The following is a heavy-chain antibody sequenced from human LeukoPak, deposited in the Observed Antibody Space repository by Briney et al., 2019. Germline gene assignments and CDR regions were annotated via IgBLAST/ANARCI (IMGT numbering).Heavy chain of an antibody. D-gene: IGHD3-9*01. V-gene: IGHV4-59*01. J-gene: IGHJ5*02. CDR1: GGSISGYY. CDR3: ARGPYYDILTGYLGWFDP. Sequence: SETLSLTCVVSGGSISGYYWSWIRQPPGRGLEWIGYIYYSGSTNYNPSLKSRVTISVDTSKNQFSLKLSSVTAADTAVYYCARGPYYDILTGYLGWFDPWGQGTLVTVSS. CDR2: IYYSGST.